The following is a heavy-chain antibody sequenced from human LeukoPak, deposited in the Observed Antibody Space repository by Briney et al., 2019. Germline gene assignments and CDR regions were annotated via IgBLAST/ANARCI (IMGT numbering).Heavy chain of an antibody. V-gene: IGHV3-48*01. D-gene: IGHD3-16*01. J-gene: IGHJ6*02. Sequence: GGSLRLSCAASGFTFSSYSMNWVRQAPGKGLEWVSYISSSSSTIYYADSVKGRFTISRDNAKNSLYLQMNSLRAEDTAVCYCARDYTDSERYYYYGMDVWGQGTTVTVSS. CDR3: ARDYTDSERYYYYGMDV. CDR2: ISSSSSTI. CDR1: GFTFSSYS.